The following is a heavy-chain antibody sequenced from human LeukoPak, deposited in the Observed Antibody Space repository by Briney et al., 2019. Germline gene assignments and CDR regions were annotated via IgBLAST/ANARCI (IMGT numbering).Heavy chain of an antibody. CDR3: ARDRGNYYDSSGQLDY. D-gene: IGHD3-22*01. Sequence: RASVKVSCKASGGTFSSYAISWVRQAPGQGLEWMGWINPNTGGTSSAQRFQGRVTMTRDTSISTAFLELSRLTSDDTAVYYCARDRGNYYDSSGQLDYWGQGTLVTVSS. J-gene: IGHJ4*02. V-gene: IGHV1-2*02. CDR2: INPNTGGT. CDR1: GGTFSSYA.